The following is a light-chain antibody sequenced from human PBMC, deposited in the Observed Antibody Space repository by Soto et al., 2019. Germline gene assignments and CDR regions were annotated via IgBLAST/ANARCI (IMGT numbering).Light chain of an antibody. CDR1: QSVSSSS. Sequence: EIVLTQSPGTLSLSPGERATLSCRASQSVSSSSLAWYQQKPGQAPRLLIYVASSRATGIPDRFSGSGSGTDFTLTISRLEPEDFAVYYCQQYGSSPPMYAFGQGTKLEIK. CDR2: VAS. V-gene: IGKV3-20*01. J-gene: IGKJ2*01. CDR3: QQYGSSPPMYA.